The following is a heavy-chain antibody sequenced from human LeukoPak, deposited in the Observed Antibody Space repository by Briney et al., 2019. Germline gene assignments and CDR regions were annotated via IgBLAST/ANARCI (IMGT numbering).Heavy chain of an antibody. Sequence: GASVKVSCKVSGYTLTELSMHWVRQAPGKGLEWMGGFDPEDGETIYAQKFQGRVTMTEDTSTDTAYMELSSLRSEDTAMYYCATDRGWLPHFDYWGQGTLVTVSS. J-gene: IGHJ4*02. D-gene: IGHD3-22*01. V-gene: IGHV1-24*01. CDR1: GYTLTELS. CDR3: ATDRGWLPHFDY. CDR2: FDPEDGET.